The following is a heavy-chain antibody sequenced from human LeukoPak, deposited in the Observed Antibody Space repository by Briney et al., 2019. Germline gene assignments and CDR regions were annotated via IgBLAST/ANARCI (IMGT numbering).Heavy chain of an antibody. CDR1: GGSISSYY. Sequence: SETLSLTCTVSGGSISSYYWSWIRQPPGKGLEWIGYIYYSGSTNYNPSLKSRVTISVDTSKNQFSLKLSSVTAADTAVYYCARRGYCSGGSCSPNWFDPWGRGTLVTVSS. V-gene: IGHV4-59*08. D-gene: IGHD2-15*01. J-gene: IGHJ5*02. CDR3: ARRGYCSGGSCSPNWFDP. CDR2: IYYSGST.